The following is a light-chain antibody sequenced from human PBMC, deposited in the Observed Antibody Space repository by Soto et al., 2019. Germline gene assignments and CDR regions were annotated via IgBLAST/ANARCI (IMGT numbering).Light chain of an antibody. CDR2: GAS. CDR1: ESVSGSV. Sequence: IVLTQSPGTLSLSPGERANLSCRASESVSGSVLAWYQPKPGQAPRPLIYGASSTATGITDRCSGRGSGTGFPVTISTREPEDFAVYYCQQYDTSRPFAQGTKADIK. V-gene: IGKV3-20*01. J-gene: IGKJ1*01. CDR3: QQYDTSRP.